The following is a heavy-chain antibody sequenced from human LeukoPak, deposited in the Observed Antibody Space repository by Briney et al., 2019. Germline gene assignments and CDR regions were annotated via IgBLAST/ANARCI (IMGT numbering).Heavy chain of an antibody. J-gene: IGHJ6*02. CDR1: GFTFSSYS. D-gene: IGHD3-10*02. V-gene: IGHV3-21*04. CDR3: AREETGLLCLDV. Sequence: GGSLRLSCAASGFTFSSYSMNWVRQAPGKGLEWVSSISSSSSYIYYADSVKGRFTISRDNSKNTLYLQMNSLRAEDTAVYYCAREETGLLCLDVWGQGTTVTVSS. CDR2: ISSSSSYI.